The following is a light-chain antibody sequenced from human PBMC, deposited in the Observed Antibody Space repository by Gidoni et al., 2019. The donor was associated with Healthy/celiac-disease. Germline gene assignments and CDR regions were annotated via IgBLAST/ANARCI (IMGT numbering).Light chain of an antibody. V-gene: IGKV1-39*01. J-gene: IGKJ3*01. CDR3: QQSYSTPPVT. Sequence: DIQMTQSPSSLSASVGDRVTITCRASQSISSYLNWYQQKPGKAPKLLIYAASSLQSGVPSRCSGSRAGTDFTLTISSLQPEDFAAYYCQQSYSTPPVTFGPGTKVDIK. CDR1: QSISSY. CDR2: AAS.